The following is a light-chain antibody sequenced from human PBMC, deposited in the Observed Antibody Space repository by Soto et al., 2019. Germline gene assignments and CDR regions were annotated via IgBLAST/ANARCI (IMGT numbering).Light chain of an antibody. CDR2: GAS. CDR3: HQYGSSPPT. V-gene: IGKV3-20*01. CDR1: QSVSIN. Sequence: IVMTQSPATLSVSTGERATLSCRASQSVSINLAWYQQKPGQAPRLLVYGASSRATGIPDRFSGSGSGTDFTLTISRLEPEDFAVYYCHQYGSSPPTFGQGTKVDI. J-gene: IGKJ1*01.